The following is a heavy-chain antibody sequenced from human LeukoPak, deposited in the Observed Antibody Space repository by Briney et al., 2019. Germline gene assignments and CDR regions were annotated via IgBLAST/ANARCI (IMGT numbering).Heavy chain of an antibody. CDR2: INHSGST. CDR3: ARGPRDVLRFLEWFLHFDY. J-gene: IGHJ4*02. Sequence: SETLSLTCAVYGGSFSGYYWSWIRQPPGKGLEWIGEINHSGSTNYNPSLKSRVTISVDTSKDQFSLKLSSVTAADTAVYYCARGPRDVLRFLEWFLHFDYWGQGTLVTVSS. V-gene: IGHV4-34*01. CDR1: GGSFSGYY. D-gene: IGHD3-3*01.